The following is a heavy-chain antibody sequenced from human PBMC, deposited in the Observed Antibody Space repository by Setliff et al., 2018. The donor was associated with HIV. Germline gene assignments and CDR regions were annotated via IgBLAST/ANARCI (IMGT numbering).Heavy chain of an antibody. V-gene: IGHV4-4*09. CDR3: ARGLSFYDPGGFDY. Sequence: SETLSLTCTVSGGSISSYYWSWIRQPPGKGLEWIGYIYTSGSTNYNPSLKSRVTISVDTSKNQFSVKLNSVTAADTAVYYCARGLSFYDPGGFDYWGQGTLVTVSS. D-gene: IGHD3-22*01. J-gene: IGHJ4*02. CDR1: GGSISSYY. CDR2: IYTSGST.